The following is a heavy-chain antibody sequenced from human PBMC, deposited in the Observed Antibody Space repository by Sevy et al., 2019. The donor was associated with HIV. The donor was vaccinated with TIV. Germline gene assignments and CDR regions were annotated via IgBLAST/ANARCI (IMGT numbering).Heavy chain of an antibody. V-gene: IGHV5-51*01. D-gene: IGHD2-2*01. CDR2: IYPGDSAT. CDR1: GYTFCNYW. CDR3: ARYPIVVVPAAEYYCDY. Sequence: GESLKISCRGSGYTFCNYWIGWVRQMPGKGLEWMGVIYPGDSATRYSPSFQGQVTMSADKSTSTAYLQWSSLKTSDTAIYYCARYPIVVVPAAEYYCDYWGQGTLVTVSS. J-gene: IGHJ4*02.